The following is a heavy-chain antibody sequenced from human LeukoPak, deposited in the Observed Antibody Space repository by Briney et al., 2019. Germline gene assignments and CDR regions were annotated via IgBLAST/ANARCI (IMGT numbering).Heavy chain of an antibody. D-gene: IGHD6-13*01. CDR2: ISAYTGNT. CDR3: ARDYRIAAAGTPGGSRNWFDP. V-gene: IGHV1-18*04. Sequence: ASVKVSCKASGDTFTGYYMHWVRQAPGQGLEWMGWISAYTGNTNYAQKLQGRVTMTTDTSTSTAYMELRSLRSDDTAVYYCARDYRIAAAGTPGGSRNWFDPWGQGTLVTVSS. J-gene: IGHJ5*02. CDR1: GDTFTGYY.